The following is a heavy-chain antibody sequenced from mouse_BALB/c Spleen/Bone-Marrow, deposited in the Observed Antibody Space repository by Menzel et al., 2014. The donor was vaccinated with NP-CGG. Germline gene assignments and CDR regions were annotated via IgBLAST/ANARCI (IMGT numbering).Heavy chain of an antibody. Sequence: VKLVESGAELAKPGASVKMSCKASGYTFTSYWMHWVKQRPGQGLEWIGYINPSTGYTAYNQKFKDKATLTADKSSNTAYMQLSSLTSEDSAGYYCARGNYEAMDYWGQGTSVTVSS. V-gene: IGHV1-7*01. CDR3: ARGNYEAMDY. CDR1: GYTFTSYW. CDR2: INPSTGYT. D-gene: IGHD2-1*01. J-gene: IGHJ4*01.